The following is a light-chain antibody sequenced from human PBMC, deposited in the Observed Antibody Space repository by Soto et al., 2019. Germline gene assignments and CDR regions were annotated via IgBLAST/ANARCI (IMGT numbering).Light chain of an antibody. CDR1: QDIATY. Sequence: DIQMTQSPSSLSASVGNRVTITCQASQDIATYLNWYQQKPGKAPNLLIYDASNLETGVPSRFSGGGSGTHFTFTISNLQPEDIATYYCQQRRNWLSFGGGTKVEIK. CDR2: DAS. J-gene: IGKJ4*01. CDR3: QQRRNWLS. V-gene: IGKV1-33*01.